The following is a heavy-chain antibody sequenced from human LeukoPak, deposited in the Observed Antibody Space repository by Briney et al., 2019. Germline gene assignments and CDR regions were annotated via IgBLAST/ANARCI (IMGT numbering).Heavy chain of an antibody. CDR2: INPNSGGT. D-gene: IGHD2-2*01. CDR3: ARAGRCSSTSCYWGPYYYYMDV. J-gene: IGHJ6*03. Sequence: ASVKVSCKASGFTFTSYYMHWVRQAPGQGLEWMGWINPNSGGTNYAQKFQGRVTMTRDTSISTAYMELSRLRSDDTAVYYCARAGRCSSTSCYWGPYYYYMDVWGKGTTVTVSS. V-gene: IGHV1-2*02. CDR1: GFTFTSYY.